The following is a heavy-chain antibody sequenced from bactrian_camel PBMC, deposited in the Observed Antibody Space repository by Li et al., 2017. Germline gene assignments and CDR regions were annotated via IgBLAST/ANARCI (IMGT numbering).Heavy chain of an antibody. CDR2: VGLDGQT. CDR1: GYTGSLNS. Sequence: VQLVESGGGSVRAGGSLRLPCAASGYTGSLNSMGWFRQAPGKQREGVATVGLDGQTTYADSVQGRFTISRDNAENTVYLQMNSPKPEDTAMYYCAASKGGNWCGCSQGTQVTVS. V-gene: IGHV3S53*01. D-gene: IGHD7*01. J-gene: IGHJ4*01.